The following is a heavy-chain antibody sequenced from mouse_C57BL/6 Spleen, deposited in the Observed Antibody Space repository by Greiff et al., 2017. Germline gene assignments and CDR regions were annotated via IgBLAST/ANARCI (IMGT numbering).Heavy chain of an antibody. J-gene: IGHJ2*01. CDR1: GFTFSDYY. D-gene: IGHD2-1*01. CDR3: ARGNYERYYFDY. Sequence: EVKLMESEGGLVQPGSSMKLSCTASGFTFSDYYMAWVRQVPEKGLEWVANINYDGSSTYYLDSLKSRFIISRDNAKNILYLQMSSLKSEDTATYYCARGNYERYYFDYWGQGTTLTVSS. CDR2: INYDGSST. V-gene: IGHV5-16*01.